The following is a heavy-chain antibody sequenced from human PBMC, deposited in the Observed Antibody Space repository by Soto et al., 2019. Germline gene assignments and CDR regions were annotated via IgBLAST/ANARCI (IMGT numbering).Heavy chain of an antibody. CDR1: GFTFDDYA. D-gene: IGHD4-17*01. V-gene: IGHV3-9*01. J-gene: IGHJ2*01. CDR2: ISWNSGSI. Sequence: DVQLVESGGGLVQPGRSLRLSCAASGFTFDDYAMHWVRQAPGKGLEWVSGISWNSGSIGYADAVKGRFTISRDNAKNSLYLQMNSLRAEDTALYYCAKDPSFDYGDYVAYFDLWGRGTLVTVSS. CDR3: AKDPSFDYGDYVAYFDL.